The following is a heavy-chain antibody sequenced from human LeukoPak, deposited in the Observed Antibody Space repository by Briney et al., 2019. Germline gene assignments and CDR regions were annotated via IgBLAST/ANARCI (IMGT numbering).Heavy chain of an antibody. CDR1: GFTFDDYT. J-gene: IGHJ4*02. Sequence: GGSLRLSCAASGFTFDDYTMHWVRQAPGKGLEWVSLISWDGGSTYYADSVKGRFTISRDNAKNSLYLQMNSLRAEDTAVYYCAREITGRTIDYWGQGTLVTVSS. CDR2: ISWDGGST. CDR3: AREITGRTIDY. D-gene: IGHD1-20*01. V-gene: IGHV3-43*01.